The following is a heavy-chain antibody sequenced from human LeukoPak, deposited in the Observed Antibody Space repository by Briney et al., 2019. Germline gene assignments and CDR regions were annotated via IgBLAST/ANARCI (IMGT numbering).Heavy chain of an antibody. CDR1: GYTFTDYY. Sequence: ASVTISCKVSGYTFTDYYMHWVQQAPGKGLEWMGLVDPEDGETIYAEKFQGRVTITADTSTDTAYMELSSLRSEDTAVYYCATGGAAAGTNDAFDIWGQGTMVTVSS. V-gene: IGHV1-69-2*01. CDR2: VDPEDGET. D-gene: IGHD6-13*01. CDR3: ATGGAAAGTNDAFDI. J-gene: IGHJ3*02.